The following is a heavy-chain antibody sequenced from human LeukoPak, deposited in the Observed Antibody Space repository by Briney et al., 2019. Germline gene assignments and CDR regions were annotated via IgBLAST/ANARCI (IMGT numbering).Heavy chain of an antibody. V-gene: IGHV3-53*01. CDR3: ARTNIAMVSYHFDX. D-gene: IGHD5-18*01. CDR1: GFTVSTNY. CDR2: IYSGGTT. Sequence: GGSLRLSCAASGFTVSTNYMSWVRQAPGKGLEWVSVIYSGGTTYYADSVKGRFTISRDNSKNTLYLQMKSLRAEDTAMYYCARTNIAMVSYHFDXXXQGXLIT. J-gene: IGHJ4*02.